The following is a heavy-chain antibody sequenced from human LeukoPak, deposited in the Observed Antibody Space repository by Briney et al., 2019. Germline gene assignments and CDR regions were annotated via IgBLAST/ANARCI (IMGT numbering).Heavy chain of an antibody. CDR3: ARAGIVVVVAANWFDP. Sequence: SETLSLTCTVSGGAVNSYYWSWIRQTPGKGLEWIGEINHSGTTNYNPSLASRVTVSVDTSKNQFSLNLTSVTAADTAVYYCARAGIVVVVAANWFDPWGQGTLVTVSS. CDR2: INHSGTT. J-gene: IGHJ5*02. D-gene: IGHD2-15*01. CDR1: GGAVNSYY. V-gene: IGHV4-34*01.